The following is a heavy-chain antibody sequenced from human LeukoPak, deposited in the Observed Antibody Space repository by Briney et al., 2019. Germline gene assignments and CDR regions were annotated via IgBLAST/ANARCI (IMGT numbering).Heavy chain of an antibody. CDR1: GGSFSGYY. V-gene: IGHV4-59*01. D-gene: IGHD4-17*01. CDR2: IYYSGTT. J-gene: IGHJ5*02. Sequence: SETLSLTCAVYGGSFSGYYWSWIRQPPGKGLEWIGYIYYSGTTNYNPSLKSRVTISVDTSKNQFSLKVNSVTAADTAVYYCVRSKSGTYGWFDPWGQGTLVTVSS. CDR3: VRSKSGTYGWFDP.